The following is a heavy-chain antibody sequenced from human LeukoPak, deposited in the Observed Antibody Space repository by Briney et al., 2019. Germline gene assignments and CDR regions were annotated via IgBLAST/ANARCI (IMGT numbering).Heavy chain of an antibody. CDR1: GFTFSTYG. CDR3: ARSDYDILTGYYYYYYYGMDV. V-gene: IGHV3-30*04. CDR2: ISYDGSNK. Sequence: GGSLRLSCAASGFTFSTYGLHWVRQAPGKGLERVAVISYDGSNKYYADSVKGRFTISRDNSKNTLYLQMSSLRAEDTAVYYCARSDYDILTGYYYYYYYGMDVWGQGTTVTVSS. D-gene: IGHD3-9*01. J-gene: IGHJ6*02.